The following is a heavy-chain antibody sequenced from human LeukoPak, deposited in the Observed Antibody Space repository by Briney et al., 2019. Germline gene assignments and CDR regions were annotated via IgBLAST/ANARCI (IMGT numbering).Heavy chain of an antibody. Sequence: PSETLSLTCAVYGGSFSGYYWSWIRQPPGKGLEWIGEINHSGSTNYNPSLKSRVTISVDTSKNQFSLELSSVTAADTAVYYCAGSTGPFDYWGQGTLVTVSS. CDR2: INHSGST. J-gene: IGHJ4*02. CDR3: AGSTGPFDY. V-gene: IGHV4-34*01. D-gene: IGHD1-1*01. CDR1: GGSFSGYY.